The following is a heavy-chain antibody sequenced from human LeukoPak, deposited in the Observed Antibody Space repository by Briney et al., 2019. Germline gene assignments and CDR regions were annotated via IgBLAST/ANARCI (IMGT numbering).Heavy chain of an antibody. CDR2: ISGSGSAT. J-gene: IGHJ3*02. Sequence: GGSLRLSCAASGFTFRSYAMNWVRQAPGKGLEWVSAISGSGSATYYADSVKGRFTISRDNSKNTLYLQMNSLRAEDTAVYYCAKDQYGEAFDNWGPGTMVTVSS. CDR1: GFTFRSYA. CDR3: AKDQYGEAFDN. D-gene: IGHD4-17*01. V-gene: IGHV3-23*01.